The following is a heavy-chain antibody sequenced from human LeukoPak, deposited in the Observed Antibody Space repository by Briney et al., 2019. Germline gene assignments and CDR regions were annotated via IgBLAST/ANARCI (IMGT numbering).Heavy chain of an antibody. CDR3: ARFYPHSGNNVDY. J-gene: IGHJ4*02. V-gene: IGHV4-4*02. D-gene: IGHD1/OR15-1a*01. CDR1: VGSVTSTNW. Sequence: SGTLSLTCGVSVGSVTSTNWWTWVRQPPGKGLEWIGEVHLDGRTNYNPSLKSRLTMSVDTAKNQFSLKLTSVTAADTAIYYCARFYPHSGNNVDYWGQGTLVTVSA. CDR2: VHLDGRT.